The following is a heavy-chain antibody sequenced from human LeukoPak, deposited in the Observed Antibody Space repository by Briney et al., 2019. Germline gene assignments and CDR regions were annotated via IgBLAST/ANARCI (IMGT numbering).Heavy chain of an antibody. CDR3: ARDRHYDILTGYTYYYMDV. J-gene: IGHJ6*03. Sequence: PSETLSLTCTVSGGSISSYDWSWIRQPAGKGLEWIGRIYTSGNTNYNPSLKSRVTMSVDTSKNQFSLKLSSVTAADTAVYYCARDRHYDILTGYTYYYMDVWGKGTTVTVSS. D-gene: IGHD3-9*01. V-gene: IGHV4-4*07. CDR1: GGSISSYD. CDR2: IYTSGNT.